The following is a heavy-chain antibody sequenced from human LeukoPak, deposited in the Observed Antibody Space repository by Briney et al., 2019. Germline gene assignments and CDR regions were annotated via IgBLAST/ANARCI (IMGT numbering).Heavy chain of an antibody. CDR2: IYPYTGDT. V-gene: IGHV1-2*02. CDR3: ARDRNSGSSLDI. Sequence: ASVTVSCKASGYTFTGYYIHWVRQAPGQGLEWMGWIYPYTGDTNYAQNFQGRVTMTRDTSISTAYMELSSLKSDDTAVYYCARDRNSGSSLDIWGQGTMLTVSS. D-gene: IGHD6-6*01. J-gene: IGHJ3*02. CDR1: GYTFTGYY.